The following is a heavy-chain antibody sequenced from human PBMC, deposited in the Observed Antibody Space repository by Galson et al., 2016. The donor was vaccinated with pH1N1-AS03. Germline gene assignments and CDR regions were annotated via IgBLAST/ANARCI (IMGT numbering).Heavy chain of an antibody. Sequence: SETLSLTCTVSDDSISSSSYYWAWVRQPPGKGLEWIGSTSSSGTTHHNPSPRSRVTILIATSKRQVSLKLTSVTAADTAIYFCALDEEVVVAATPLRSKRTFHYGMDVWGQGTTVTVS. CDR1: DDSISSSSYY. CDR3: ALDEEVVVAATPLRSKRTFHYGMDV. D-gene: IGHD2-15*01. J-gene: IGHJ6*02. CDR2: TSSSGTT. V-gene: IGHV4-39*07.